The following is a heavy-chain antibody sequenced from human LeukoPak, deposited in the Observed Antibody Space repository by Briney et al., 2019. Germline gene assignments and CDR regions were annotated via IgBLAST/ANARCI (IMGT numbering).Heavy chain of an antibody. CDR3: AKDMAVLSAADA. V-gene: IGHV3-23*01. D-gene: IGHD2-2*01. CDR1: GFTFSSYA. J-gene: IGHJ5*02. CDR2: IRANAGSA. Sequence: GGSLRLSCAASGFTFSSYAMSWVRQAPGRGLEWVSLIRANAGSAYYADSVKGRFTISRDNSKNTLYLQMNSLRAEDTAVYYCAKDMAVLSAADAWGQGTLVTVSS.